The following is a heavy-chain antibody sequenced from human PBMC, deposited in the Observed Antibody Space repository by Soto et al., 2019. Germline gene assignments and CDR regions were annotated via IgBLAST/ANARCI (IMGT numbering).Heavy chain of an antibody. CDR3: ARASDGYRSGWYVGYFAY. V-gene: IGHV1-18*04. D-gene: IGHD6-19*01. CDR1: GYTFTSYG. CDR2: IRAYTGYT. J-gene: IGHJ4*02. Sequence: QVQLVQSGGEVRKPGPSVKVSCKASGYTFTSYGVSWVRQAPGQGLEWMGWIRAYTGYTNYAQKFQGRVTITTDTSTSTAYMELRSLVSDDTAVYYCARASDGYRSGWYVGYFAYWGQGPLVTVSS.